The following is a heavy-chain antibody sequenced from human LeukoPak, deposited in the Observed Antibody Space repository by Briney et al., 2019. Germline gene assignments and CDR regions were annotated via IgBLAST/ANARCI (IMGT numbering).Heavy chain of an antibody. Sequence: GGSLRLSCAASGFTFSSYWMHWVRQAPGKGLVWVSRINSDGSSTSYADSVKGRFTISRDNAKNTLYLQMNSLRAEDTAMYYCARGRGTAMVKSAFDIWGQGTMVTVSS. CDR3: ARGRGTAMVKSAFDI. J-gene: IGHJ3*02. D-gene: IGHD5-18*01. CDR1: GFTFSSYW. V-gene: IGHV3-74*01. CDR2: INSDGSST.